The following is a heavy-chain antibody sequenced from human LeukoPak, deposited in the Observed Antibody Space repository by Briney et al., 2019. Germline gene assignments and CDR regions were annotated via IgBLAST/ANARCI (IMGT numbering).Heavy chain of an antibody. V-gene: IGHV4-39*07. CDR2: IYYSGST. CDR1: GGSISSSSYY. D-gene: IGHD6-19*01. Sequence: SETLSLTCTVSGGSISSSSYYWGWIRQPPGKGLEWIGSIYYSGSTYYNPSLKSRVTISVDTSENQFSLKLSSVTAADTAVYYCARDVWEQWLVQGNWFDPWGQGTLVTVSS. J-gene: IGHJ5*02. CDR3: ARDVWEQWLVQGNWFDP.